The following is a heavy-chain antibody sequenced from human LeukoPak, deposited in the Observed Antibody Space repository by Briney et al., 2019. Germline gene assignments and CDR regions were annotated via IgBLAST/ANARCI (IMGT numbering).Heavy chain of an antibody. CDR3: ARREAVTGTPRAWFDP. D-gene: IGHD6-19*01. J-gene: IGHJ5*02. CDR1: GGSFSTYY. V-gene: IGHV4-59*08. CDR2: IYSGGST. Sequence: SETLSLTCTVSGGSFSTYYWTWIRQPPGKGLEWIGYIYSGGSTNYNPSLKSRVTISLDTSTNQFSLKPSSVTAADTAVYYCARREAVTGTPRAWFDPWGQGTLVTVSS.